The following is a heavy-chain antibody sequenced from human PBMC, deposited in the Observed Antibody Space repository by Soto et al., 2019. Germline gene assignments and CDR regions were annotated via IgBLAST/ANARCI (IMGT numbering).Heavy chain of an antibody. CDR3: ARSTPIVVTVLDFDY. D-gene: IGHD5-12*01. Sequence: QVQLVQSGAEVKKPGASVKVSCKASGYTFTSYGISWVRQAPGQGLEWMGWISAYNGNTNYAQKLQGRVTMITDTSTSTAYMELRSLRSDDTAVYYCARSTPIVVTVLDFDYWGQGTLVTVSS. CDR2: ISAYNGNT. V-gene: IGHV1-18*01. J-gene: IGHJ4*02. CDR1: GYTFTSYG.